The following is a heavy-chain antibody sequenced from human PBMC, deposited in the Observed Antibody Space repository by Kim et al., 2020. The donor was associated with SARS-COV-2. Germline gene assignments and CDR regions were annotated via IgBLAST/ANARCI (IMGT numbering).Heavy chain of an antibody. CDR3: ARAAADVDDAFDI. V-gene: IGHV3-30*01. J-gene: IGHJ3*02. D-gene: IGHD6-13*01. Sequence: ADSVKGRFTISRDNSKNTLYLQMNSLRAEDTAVYYCARAAADVDDAFDIWGQGTMVTVSS.